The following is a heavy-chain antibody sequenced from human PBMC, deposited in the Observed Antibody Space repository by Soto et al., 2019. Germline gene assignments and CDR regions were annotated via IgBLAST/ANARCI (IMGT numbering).Heavy chain of an antibody. CDR3: ASGLLRFGY. CDR1: GDSIRSDY. CDR2: VHHTGST. Sequence: SETLSLTCTVSGDSIRSDYWAWIRQSPGKGLEWLGFVHHTGSTNYNPSLKSRLTMSADTSKNQFSLKLTSVTAADTAVYYCASGLLRFGYWGQGALVTVSS. J-gene: IGHJ4*02. V-gene: IGHV4-59*01.